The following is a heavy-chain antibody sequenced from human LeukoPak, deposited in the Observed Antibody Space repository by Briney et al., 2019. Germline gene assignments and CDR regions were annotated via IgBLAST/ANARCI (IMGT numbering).Heavy chain of an antibody. J-gene: IGHJ3*01. Sequence: PGGSLRLSCAASQFTFGSYWMNWVRQAPGKGLEWVANIKQDGSEKYYVDSVKGRFTISRDNAKNSLYLQMNSLRAEDTAVYYCARGYTSPWDRAFDFWGQGTMVTVSS. CDR2: IKQDGSEK. V-gene: IGHV3-7*01. CDR1: QFTFGSYW. D-gene: IGHD6-19*01. CDR3: ARGYTSPWDRAFDF.